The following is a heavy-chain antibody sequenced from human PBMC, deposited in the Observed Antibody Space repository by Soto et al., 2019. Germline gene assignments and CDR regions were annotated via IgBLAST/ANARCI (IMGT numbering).Heavy chain of an antibody. Sequence: TSETLSLPFTVSYGSINNLNYCCGLVHQSPGKGLEWLGSIYYTGKTHYNPTLQSRVTMSVDTSKGHFSLKVNSVTAADTALYYCAQTTLRDVSYSYPRTFDNWGQGMLVTVSS. V-gene: IGHV4-39*02. D-gene: IGHD1-26*01. J-gene: IGHJ4*02. CDR2: IYYTGKT. CDR1: YGSINNLNYC. CDR3: AQTTLRDVSYSYPRTFDN.